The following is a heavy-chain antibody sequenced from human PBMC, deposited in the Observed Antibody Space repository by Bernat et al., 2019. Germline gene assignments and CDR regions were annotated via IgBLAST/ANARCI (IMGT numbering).Heavy chain of an antibody. D-gene: IGHD6-13*01. J-gene: IGHJ4*02. Sequence: EVQLVESGGGLVKPGGSLRLSCAASGFTFSNAWMSWVRQAPGKGLEWVGRIKSKTDGGTTDYAAPVKGRFTISRDDSKNTLYLQMNSLKTEDTAVYYYTTDGIAEAGSVDYWGQGTLVTVSS. CDR3: TTDGIAEAGSVDY. CDR2: IKSKTDGGTT. CDR1: GFTFSNAW. V-gene: IGHV3-15*01.